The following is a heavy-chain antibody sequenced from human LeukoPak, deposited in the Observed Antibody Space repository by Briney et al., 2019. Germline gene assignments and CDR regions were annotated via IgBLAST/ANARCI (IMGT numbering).Heavy chain of an antibody. CDR3: ASCTLSTSCYDY. J-gene: IGHJ4*02. Sequence: WVSVKVSCKASGYTFTSYYMHWVRQAPGQGLEWMGIINPSGGSTSYAQKFQGRVTMTRDTSTSTVYMELSSLRSEDTAVYYCASCTLSTSCYDYWGQGTLVTVSS. CDR1: GYTFTSYY. CDR2: INPSGGST. V-gene: IGHV1-46*01. D-gene: IGHD2-2*01.